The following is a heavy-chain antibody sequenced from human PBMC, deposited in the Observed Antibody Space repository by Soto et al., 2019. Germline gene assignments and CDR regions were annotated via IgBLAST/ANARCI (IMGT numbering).Heavy chain of an antibody. CDR1: GFTVSSFY. D-gene: IGHD6-6*01. CDR3: AGDKGTGTSSSGFFGMDV. V-gene: IGHV3-53*01. Sequence: PGGSLRLSCAASGFTVSSFYMSWVRQAPGKGLEWVSVIYSNDKTYYADSVQGRFTISRDNSKNTLYLQMNSLRAEDTAIYHCAGDKGTGTSSSGFFGMDVWGQGTTVTVSS. J-gene: IGHJ6*02. CDR2: IYSNDKT.